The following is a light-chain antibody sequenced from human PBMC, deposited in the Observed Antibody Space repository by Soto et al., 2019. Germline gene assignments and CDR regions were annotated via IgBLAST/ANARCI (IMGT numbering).Light chain of an antibody. V-gene: IGKV1-16*01. CDR1: QSISTY. CDR3: QQYNSYPWT. CDR2: DAS. Sequence: DIQMTQSPSSLSASVGNRVTITCRASQSISTYLNWYQKKPGKAPNLLIYDASTLHSGVPSRFTGSGSGTEFTLTITSLQPEDFVTYYCQQYNSYPWTFGQGTKVDIK. J-gene: IGKJ1*01.